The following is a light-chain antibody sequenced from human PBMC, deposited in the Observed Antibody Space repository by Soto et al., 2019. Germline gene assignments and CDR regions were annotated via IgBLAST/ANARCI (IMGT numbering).Light chain of an antibody. CDR2: EVT. V-gene: IGLV2-23*02. CDR3: CSYAGGTTLV. J-gene: IGLJ2*01. CDR1: SSDVGSYNL. Sequence: QSVLTQPASVSGSPGQSITIACTGTSSDVGSYNLVSWYQQQPGKAPKLMIYEVTKRPSGVSNRLAGAKAGNTASLTISGLQAEDEADYYCCSYAGGTTLVFGGGTKLTVL.